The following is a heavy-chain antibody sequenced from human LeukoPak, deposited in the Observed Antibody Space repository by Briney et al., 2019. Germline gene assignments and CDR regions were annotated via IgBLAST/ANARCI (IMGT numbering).Heavy chain of an antibody. CDR1: GFTFSDYY. Sequence: GGSLRLSCAASGFTFSDYYMSWIRQAPGKGLEWVSYISSSGSTIYYADSVKGRFTISRDNAKNSLYLQMNSLRADDTAVYYCARSRAAVVMGELIPSFYYGMDVWGQGTTVTVSS. CDR3: ARSRAAVVMGELIPSFYYGMDV. CDR2: ISSSGSTI. V-gene: IGHV3-11*01. J-gene: IGHJ6*02. D-gene: IGHD3-16*01.